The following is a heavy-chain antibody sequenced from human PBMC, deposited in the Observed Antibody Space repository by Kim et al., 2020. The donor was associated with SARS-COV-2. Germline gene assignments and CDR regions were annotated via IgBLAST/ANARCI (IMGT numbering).Heavy chain of an antibody. CDR3: ANCASVSWLTDY. Sequence: TYYAGSVRGRFTISRDNSKTTLYLERNSLRAEDTALYYCANCASVSWLTDYWGQGTLVTVSS. J-gene: IGHJ4*02. CDR2: T. V-gene: IGHV3-23*01. D-gene: IGHD6-13*01.